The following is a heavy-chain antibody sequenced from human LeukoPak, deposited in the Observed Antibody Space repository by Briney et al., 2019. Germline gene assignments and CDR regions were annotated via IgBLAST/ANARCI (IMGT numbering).Heavy chain of an antibody. Sequence: GGSLRLSCAASGFTFSSYWMHWVRQAPGKGLVGVSRINSDGSSTSYADSVKGRFTISRDNAQNTLYLQMNSLRAEDTAVYYCARGDYVWGSYRPFDYWGQGTLVTVSS. CDR2: INSDGSST. CDR3: ARGDYVWGSYRPFDY. J-gene: IGHJ4*02. V-gene: IGHV3-74*01. CDR1: GFTFSSYW. D-gene: IGHD3-16*02.